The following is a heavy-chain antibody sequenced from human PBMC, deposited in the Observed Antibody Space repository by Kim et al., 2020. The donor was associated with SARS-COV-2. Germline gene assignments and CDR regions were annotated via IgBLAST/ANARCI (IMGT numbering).Heavy chain of an antibody. J-gene: IGHJ6*02. CDR2: K. Sequence: KYHADSVKGQFTVARANSKNTLYLQMNSRRADDTAVYYCARSVSFYYGMDVWGQGTTVTVSS. V-gene: IGHV3-33*01. CDR3: ARSVSFYYGMDV.